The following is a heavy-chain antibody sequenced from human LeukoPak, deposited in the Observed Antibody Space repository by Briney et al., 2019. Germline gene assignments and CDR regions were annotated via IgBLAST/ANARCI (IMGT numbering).Heavy chain of an antibody. CDR3: ARGTLYYYDSRGEDY. Sequence: SVKVSCKASGGSFSTSVITWVRQAPGQGLEWMGRIIPVFGVSNFAQKFQGRVTITAEKSTNTAHMELSRLESGDTAVYYCARGTLYYYDSRGEDYWGQGTLVTVSS. CDR1: GGSFSTSV. CDR2: IIPVFGVS. J-gene: IGHJ4*02. V-gene: IGHV1-69*04. D-gene: IGHD3-22*01.